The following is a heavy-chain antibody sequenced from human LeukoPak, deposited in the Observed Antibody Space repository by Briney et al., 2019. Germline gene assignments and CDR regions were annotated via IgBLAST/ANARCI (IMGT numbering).Heavy chain of an antibody. CDR2: ISSSSSTI. CDR1: GFTFSSYS. J-gene: IGHJ3*02. Sequence: PGGSLRLSCAASGFTFSSYSMNWVRQAPGKGLEWVSYISSSSSTIYYADSVKGRFTISRDNAKNSLYLQMNSLRAEDTAVYYCARSSGYVWGSYRLGNAFDIWGQGTMVTVSS. CDR3: ARSSGYVWGSYRLGNAFDI. V-gene: IGHV3-48*04. D-gene: IGHD3-16*02.